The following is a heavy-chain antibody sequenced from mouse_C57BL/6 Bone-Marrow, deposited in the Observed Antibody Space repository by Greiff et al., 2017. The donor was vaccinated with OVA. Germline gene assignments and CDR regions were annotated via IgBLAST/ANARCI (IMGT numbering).Heavy chain of an antibody. CDR3: ARLDSSGYAWFAY. J-gene: IGHJ3*01. CDR1: GFSLTSYG. CDR2: IWSDGST. Sequence: VQLQQSGPGLVAPSQSLSITCTVSGFSLTSYGVHWVRQPPGKGLEWLVVIWSDGSTTYNSALKSRLSISKDNSKSQVFLKMNSLQTDDTAMYYCARLDSSGYAWFAYWGQGTLVTVSA. D-gene: IGHD3-2*02. V-gene: IGHV2-6*03.